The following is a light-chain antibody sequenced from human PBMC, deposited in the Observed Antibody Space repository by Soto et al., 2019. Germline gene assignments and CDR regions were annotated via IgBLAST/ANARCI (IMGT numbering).Light chain of an antibody. Sequence: DIQMTQSPSSLSASVGDRVTITCRASQAIRNELAWYQQKPGKAPKRLIYSAFSLENGAPSGFSGSGSGTAFTLTIRSLQPEDLATYYCLHCNIYPRTFGGGTKVEVK. V-gene: IGKV1-17*01. CDR3: LHCNIYPRT. CDR2: SAF. CDR1: QAIRNE. J-gene: IGKJ4*01.